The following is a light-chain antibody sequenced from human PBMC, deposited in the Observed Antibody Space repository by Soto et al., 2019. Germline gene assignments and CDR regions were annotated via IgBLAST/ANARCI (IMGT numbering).Light chain of an antibody. CDR1: QSVSSSY. J-gene: IGKJ1*01. Sequence: EIVMTQSPATLSVSPWERATLSCRASQSVSSSYLAWYQQKPGQAPRLLIYGASSRATGIPDRFSGSGSGTDFTLTISRLEPEDFAVYYCHQYDTSPRTFGQGTKVDIK. V-gene: IGKV3-20*01. CDR2: GAS. CDR3: HQYDTSPRT.